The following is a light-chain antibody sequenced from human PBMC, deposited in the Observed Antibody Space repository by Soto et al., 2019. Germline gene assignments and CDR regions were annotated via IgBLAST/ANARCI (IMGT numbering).Light chain of an antibody. CDR2: DVS. J-gene: IGLJ2*01. CDR3: CSYAGRYSWV. Sequence: QSALTQPHSVSGSPGQSVTFSCTGTSSDVGGWNYVSWYQQNPGIAPKLIIYDVSTRPSGVPDRFSGSKSGNTASLTISGLRAEDEADYYCCSYAGRYSWVFGGGTELTVL. V-gene: IGLV2-11*01. CDR1: SSDVGGWNY.